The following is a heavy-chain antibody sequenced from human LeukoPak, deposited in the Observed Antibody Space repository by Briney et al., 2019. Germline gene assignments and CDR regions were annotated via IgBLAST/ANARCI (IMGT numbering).Heavy chain of an antibody. CDR1: GYTFTSYY. CDR2: INPSGGST. V-gene: IGHV1-46*01. Sequence: ASVKVSCKASGYTFTSYYMHWVRQAPGQGLEWMGIINPSGGSTSYAQKFQGRVTMTRDTSISTAYMELSRLRSDDTAVYYCARVRLVVPAAILGYWGQGTLVTVSS. D-gene: IGHD2-2*01. CDR3: ARVRLVVPAAILGY. J-gene: IGHJ4*02.